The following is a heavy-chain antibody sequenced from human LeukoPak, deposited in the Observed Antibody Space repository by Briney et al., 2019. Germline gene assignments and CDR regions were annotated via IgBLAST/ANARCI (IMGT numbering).Heavy chain of an antibody. CDR3: ARHRLAMVRGVNWFDP. J-gene: IGHJ5*02. Sequence: SETLSLTCTVSGGSIRSYYWSWIRQPPGKGLEWIGRIYTSGSTNYNPSVKIRVTIAVATSKNQSSLKLSSVTAADTAVYYCARHRLAMVRGVNWFDPWGQGTLVTVSS. D-gene: IGHD3-10*01. CDR1: GGSIRSYY. CDR2: IYTSGST. V-gene: IGHV4-4*08.